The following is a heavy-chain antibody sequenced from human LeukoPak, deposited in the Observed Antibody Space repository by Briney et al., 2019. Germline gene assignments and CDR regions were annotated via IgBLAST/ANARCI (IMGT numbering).Heavy chain of an antibody. J-gene: IGHJ4*02. CDR1: GFTFDDYA. V-gene: IGHV3-9*01. CDR3: ARDKTQLYYFDY. CDR2: MSWNSGSI. Sequence: GGSLRLSCAASGFTFDDYAMHWVRQAPGKGLEWVSGMSWNSGSIGYADSVKGRFTISRDNAKNSLYLQMNSLRAEDTAVYYCARDKTQLYYFDYWGQGTLVTVSS.